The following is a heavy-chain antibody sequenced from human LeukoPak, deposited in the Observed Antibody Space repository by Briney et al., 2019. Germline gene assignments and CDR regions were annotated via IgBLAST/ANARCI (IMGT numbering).Heavy chain of an antibody. CDR3: VRGVSSYGMDV. CDR2: INHSGST. Sequence: SETLSLTCAVYGGSFSGYYWSWIRQPPGKGLEWIGEINHSGSTNYNPSLKSRVTISVDTSKNQFSLKLSSVTAADTAVYYCVRGVSSYGMDVWGQGTTVTVSS. J-gene: IGHJ6*02. D-gene: IGHD6-6*01. CDR1: GGSFSGYY. V-gene: IGHV4-34*01.